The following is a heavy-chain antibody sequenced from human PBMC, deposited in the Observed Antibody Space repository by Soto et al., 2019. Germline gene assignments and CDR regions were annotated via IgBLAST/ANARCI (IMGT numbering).Heavy chain of an antibody. CDR1: GYSISSGYY. V-gene: IGHV4-38-2*01. Sequence: SETLSLTCAVSGYSISSGYYWGWIRQPPGKGLEWIGYIYYSGSTYYNPSLKSRVTISVDTSKNQFSLKLSSVTAADTAVYYCARGIAVAGNWFDPWGQGTLVTVSS. CDR3: ARGIAVAGNWFDP. CDR2: IYYSGST. D-gene: IGHD6-19*01. J-gene: IGHJ5*02.